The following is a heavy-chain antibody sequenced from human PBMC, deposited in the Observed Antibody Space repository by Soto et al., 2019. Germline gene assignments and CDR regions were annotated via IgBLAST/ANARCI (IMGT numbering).Heavy chain of an antibody. CDR2: ISWDSGDI. CDR1: GFTFDDYP. CDR3: VKDTSYSGSHSAFDI. Sequence: EVQLVESGGGLVQPGRSLRLSCAASGFTFDDYPMHWVRQAPGKGLEWVSSISWDSGDIDYADPVKGRFTISRVNAKNSLYLQMNSLRPEDTALYYCVKDTSYSGSHSAFDIWGQGTMVTVSS. D-gene: IGHD1-26*01. J-gene: IGHJ3*02. V-gene: IGHV3-9*01.